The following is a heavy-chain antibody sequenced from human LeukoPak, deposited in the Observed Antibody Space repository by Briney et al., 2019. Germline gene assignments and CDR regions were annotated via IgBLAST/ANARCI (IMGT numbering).Heavy chain of an antibody. V-gene: IGHV1-2*02. D-gene: IGHD6-6*01. J-gene: IGHJ6*03. CDR1: GYTFTGYY. CDR2: INPNSGGT. CDR3: AKSAARSKNYYYYYYMDV. Sequence: GASVKVSCKASGYTFTGYYMHWVRQVPGQGLEWMGWINPNSGGTNYAQNFQGRVTMTRDTSISTAYMELSRLRSDDTAVYFCAKSAARSKNYYYYYYMDVWGKGTTVTVSS.